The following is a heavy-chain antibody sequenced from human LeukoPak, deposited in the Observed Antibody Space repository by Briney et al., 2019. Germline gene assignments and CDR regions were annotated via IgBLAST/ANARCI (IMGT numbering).Heavy chain of an antibody. V-gene: IGHV3-23*01. J-gene: IGHJ4*02. CDR1: GFAFPTYA. CDR2: ISGSGGST. Sequence: GGSLRLSCVASGFAFPTYAMSWVRQAPGKGLEWVSAISGSGGSTYYADSVKGRFTISRDNSKNTLYLQMNSLRAEDTAVYYCANSEYSGYDYWGQGTLVTVSS. D-gene: IGHD5-12*01. CDR3: ANSEYSGYDY.